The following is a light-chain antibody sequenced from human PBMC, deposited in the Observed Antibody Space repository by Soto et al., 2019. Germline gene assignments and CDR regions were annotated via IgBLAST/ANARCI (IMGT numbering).Light chain of an antibody. CDR1: QNIDKC. Sequence: DIQMTQSPSTLSASVGDRVSITCRASQNIDKCFAWYQEKLQKAPKLLIFDASTLESGVPSRFSGSGSGTEFTLTISSLQPEDFATYYCQSYNTDRPTFGQGTRLRIK. V-gene: IGKV1-5*01. CDR2: DAS. CDR3: QSYNTDRPT. J-gene: IGKJ5*01.